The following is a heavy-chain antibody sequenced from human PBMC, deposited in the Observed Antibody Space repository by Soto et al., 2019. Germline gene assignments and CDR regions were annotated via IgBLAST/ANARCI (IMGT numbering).Heavy chain of an antibody. CDR1: GYTFTSYA. V-gene: IGHV1-3*01. Sequence: QVQLVQSGAEVKKPGASVKVSCKASGYTFTSYAMHWVRQAPGQRLEWMGWINAGNGNTKYSQKFQGRVTITRDTSASTAYMERSSLRSEDTAVYYCARGGSRDGYNFGYWGQGTLVTVSS. CDR2: INAGNGNT. D-gene: IGHD3-16*01. J-gene: IGHJ4*02. CDR3: ARGGSRDGYNFGY.